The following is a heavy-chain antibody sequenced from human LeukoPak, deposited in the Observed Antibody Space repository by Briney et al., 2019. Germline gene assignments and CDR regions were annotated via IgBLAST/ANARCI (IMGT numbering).Heavy chain of an antibody. J-gene: IGHJ4*02. V-gene: IGHV4-34*01. CDR2: INHSGST. CDR3: ARGPLKNSSRIAAAGTSGY. Sequence: SETLSLTCTVSGGSISGYYWSWIRQPPGKGLEWIGEINHSGSTNYNPSLKSRVTISVDTSKNQFSLKLSSVTAADTAVYYCARGPLKNSSRIAAAGTSGYWGQGTLVTVSS. D-gene: IGHD6-13*01. CDR1: GGSISGYY.